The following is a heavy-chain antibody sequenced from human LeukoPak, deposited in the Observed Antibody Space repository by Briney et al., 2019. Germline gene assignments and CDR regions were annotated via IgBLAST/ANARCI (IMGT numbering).Heavy chain of an antibody. Sequence: GASVKVSCKASGYTFTSYGISWVRQAPGQGLEWMGWISAYNGNTNYAQKLQGRVTKTTDTSTTTAYMELRSLRSDDTAVYFCARGDDILSGYFRGFDSWGQGTLVTVSS. CDR2: ISAYNGNT. V-gene: IGHV1-18*01. D-gene: IGHD3-9*01. CDR3: ARGDDILSGYFRGFDS. J-gene: IGHJ4*02. CDR1: GYTFTSYG.